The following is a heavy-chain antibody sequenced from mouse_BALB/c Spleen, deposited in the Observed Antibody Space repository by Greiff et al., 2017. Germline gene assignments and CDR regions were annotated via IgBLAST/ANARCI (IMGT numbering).Heavy chain of an antibody. CDR1: GFTFSDYY. CDR2: ISDGGSYT. D-gene: IGHD1-1*02. CDR3: ARDDGGAMDY. Sequence: EVQGVESGGGLVKPGGSLKLSCAASGFTFSDYYMYWVRQTPEKRLEWVATISDGGSYTYYPDSVKGRFTISRDNAKNNLYLQMSSLKSEDTAMYYCARDDGGAMDYWGQGTSVTVSS. V-gene: IGHV5-4*02. J-gene: IGHJ4*01.